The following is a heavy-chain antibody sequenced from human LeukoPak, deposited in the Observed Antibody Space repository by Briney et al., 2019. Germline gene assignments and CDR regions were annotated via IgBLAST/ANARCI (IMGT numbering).Heavy chain of an antibody. D-gene: IGHD3-10*01. CDR3: ARRYYYGSGSYYKELDY. V-gene: IGHV5-10-1*01. J-gene: IGHJ4*02. CDR2: IDPSDSYT. CDR1: GYSFTSYW. Sequence: GESLKISCKGSGYSFTSYWISWVRQMPGKGLEWMGRIDPSDSYTNYSPSFQGHVTISADKSISTAYLQWSSLKASDTAVYYCARRYYYGSGSYYKELDYWGQGTLVTVSS.